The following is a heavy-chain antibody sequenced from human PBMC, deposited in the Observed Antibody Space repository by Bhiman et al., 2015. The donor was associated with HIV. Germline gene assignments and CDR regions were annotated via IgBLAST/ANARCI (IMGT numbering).Heavy chain of an antibody. CDR1: GFTFSSYA. D-gene: IGHD6-6*01. CDR3: ARGSSSSLSAERFDP. J-gene: IGHJ5*02. CDR2: ISGSGGST. Sequence: EVQLLESGGGLVQPGGSLRLSCAASGFTFSSYAMSWVRQAPGKGLEWVSVISGSGGSTYYADSVKGRFTISRDNSKNTLYLQMNSLRAEDTAVYYCARGSSSSLSAERFDPWGQGTLVTVSS. V-gene: IGHV3-23*01.